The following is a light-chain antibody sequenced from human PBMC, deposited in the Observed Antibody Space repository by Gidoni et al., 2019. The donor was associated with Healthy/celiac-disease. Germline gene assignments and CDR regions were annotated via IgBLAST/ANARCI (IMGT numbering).Light chain of an antibody. CDR1: ALPKKY. CDR3: LSADSSGTYPV. V-gene: IGLV3-16*01. Sequence: SYELTQPPSVAVSLGQMARITWSGEALPKKYAYWYQQKPGQFPVLVIYKDSERPSGIPERFSGSSSGTIVTLTISGVQAEDEADYYCLSADSSGTYPVFGGGTKLTVL. J-gene: IGLJ2*01. CDR2: KDS.